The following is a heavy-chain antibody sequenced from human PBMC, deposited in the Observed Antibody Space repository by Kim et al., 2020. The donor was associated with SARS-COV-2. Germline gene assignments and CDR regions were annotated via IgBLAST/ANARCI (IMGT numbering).Heavy chain of an antibody. Sequence: STNYNPSLKSRVTISVDKSKNQFSLKLSSVTAADTAVYYCARDLGYGDCHWGQGTLVTVSS. J-gene: IGHJ4*02. V-gene: IGHV4-4*02. CDR2: ST. CDR3: ARDLGYGDCH. D-gene: IGHD4-17*01.